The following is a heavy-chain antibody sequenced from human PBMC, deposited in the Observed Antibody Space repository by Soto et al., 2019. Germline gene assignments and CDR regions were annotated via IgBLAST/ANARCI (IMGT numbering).Heavy chain of an antibody. CDR3: ARLRPPGNWFDP. Sequence: QLQLQESGPGLVKPSETLSLTCSVSAGSIISSSYYWVWIRQPPGKGLEWIGDVYYSGTTHYNLSLKNRVTIAVDTSKNQCSLRLISVTAADTAVYYCARLRPPGNWFDPWGQGNLVTVSS. J-gene: IGHJ5*02. CDR2: VYYSGTT. CDR1: AGSIISSSYY. V-gene: IGHV4-39*01.